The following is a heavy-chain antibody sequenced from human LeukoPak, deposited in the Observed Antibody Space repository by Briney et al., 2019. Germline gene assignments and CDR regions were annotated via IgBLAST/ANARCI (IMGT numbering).Heavy chain of an antibody. V-gene: IGHV1-69*05. CDR3: ARTEWSGYYMDV. J-gene: IGHJ6*03. Sequence: SVKVSCKASGGTFSSYAISWVRQAPGQGLEWMGRIIPIFGTANYAQKFQGRVTITTDESTSTAYMELSSLRSEDTAVHYCARTEWSGYYMDVWGKGTTVTVSS. CDR1: GGTFSSYA. D-gene: IGHD3-3*01. CDR2: IIPIFGTA.